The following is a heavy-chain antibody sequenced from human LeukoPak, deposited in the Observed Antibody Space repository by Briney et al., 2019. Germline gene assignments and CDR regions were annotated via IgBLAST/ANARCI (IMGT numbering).Heavy chain of an antibody. CDR1: GFTFSSYA. D-gene: IGHD4-17*01. V-gene: IGHV3-33*08. CDR2: IWYDGSNK. CDR3: ARVGDGDYVLNQ. Sequence: PGGSLRLSCSASGFTFSSYAMHWVRQAPGKGLEWVAVIWYDGSNKYYADSVRGRFTISRDNSKNTLYLQMNSLRAEDTALYYCARVGDGDYVLNQWGQGTLVTVSS. J-gene: IGHJ4*02.